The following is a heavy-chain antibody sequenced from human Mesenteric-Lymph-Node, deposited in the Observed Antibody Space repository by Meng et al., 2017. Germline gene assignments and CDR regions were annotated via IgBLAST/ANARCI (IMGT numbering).Heavy chain of an antibody. CDR3: ARYHTADWLLPDNWFDP. CDR2: SKNKVKSYTT. Sequence: GGPLRLSCAASGFTLSDHYIDWVRQTPGKGLEWIGRSKNKVKSYTTEFAAAVKGRFSISRDDSTNSLYLQMNSLKTEDTAVYYCARYHTADWLLPDNWFDPWGQGTLVTVSS. D-gene: IGHD3/OR15-3a*01. J-gene: IGHJ5*02. V-gene: IGHV3-72*01. CDR1: GFTLSDHY.